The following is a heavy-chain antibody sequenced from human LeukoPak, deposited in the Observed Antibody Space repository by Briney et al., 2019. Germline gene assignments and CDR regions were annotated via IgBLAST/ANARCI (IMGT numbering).Heavy chain of an antibody. V-gene: IGHV4-31*03. CDR3: AREKLADSYGLDY. Sequence: SETLSLTCTVSGGSISSGGYYWSWIRQHPGKGLEWIGYIYYSGSTYYSPSLKSRVTISVDTSKNQFSLKLSSVTAADTAVYYCAREKLADSYGLDYWGQGTLVTVSS. J-gene: IGHJ4*02. CDR1: GGSISSGGYY. CDR2: IYYSGST. D-gene: IGHD5-18*01.